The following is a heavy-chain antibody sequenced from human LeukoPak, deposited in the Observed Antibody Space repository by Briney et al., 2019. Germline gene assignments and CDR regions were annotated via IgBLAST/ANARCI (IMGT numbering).Heavy chain of an antibody. J-gene: IGHJ6*03. V-gene: IGHV3-30*04. Sequence: GGSLRLSCAASGFTFSSYAIHWVRQAPGKGLEWVAVISFDGTDAFYADSVKGRFSISRDKSKNTLFLQMNSLRAEDTAVYYCAKGSIVGATSYYYMDVWGKGTTVTISS. CDR2: ISFDGTDA. CDR1: GFTFSSYA. CDR3: AKGSIVGATSYYYMDV. D-gene: IGHD1-26*01.